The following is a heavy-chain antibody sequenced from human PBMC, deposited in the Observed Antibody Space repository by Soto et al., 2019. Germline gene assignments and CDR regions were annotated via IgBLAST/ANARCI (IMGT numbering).Heavy chain of an antibody. CDR3: ARDGYNRGGFDY. V-gene: IGHV3-30-3*01. CDR1: GFTFSSYN. J-gene: IGHJ4*02. Sequence: PGGSLRLSCIASGFTFSSYNMHWVRQAPGEGLEWVAVISFDGANTFYADSVKGRFTISRDISRDTLYLQMSSLRDEDTAMYFCARDGYNRGGFDYWGQGTPVTVSS. CDR2: ISFDGANT. D-gene: IGHD3-10*01.